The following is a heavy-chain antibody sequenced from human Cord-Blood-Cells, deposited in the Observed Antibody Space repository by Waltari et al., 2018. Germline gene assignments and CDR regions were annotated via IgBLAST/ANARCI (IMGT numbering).Heavy chain of an antibody. D-gene: IGHD2-8*02. Sequence: QVQLVQSGAEVKKPGSSVKASCKASGGTFSSSAISWVRQAPGQGLEWMGWIIPIFGTANYAQKFQGRVTITADKSTSTAYMELSSLRSEDTAVYYCARGYCTGGVCFDYWGQGTLVTVSS. J-gene: IGHJ4*02. V-gene: IGHV1-69*06. CDR1: GGTFSSSA. CDR3: ARGYCTGGVCFDY. CDR2: IIPIFGTA.